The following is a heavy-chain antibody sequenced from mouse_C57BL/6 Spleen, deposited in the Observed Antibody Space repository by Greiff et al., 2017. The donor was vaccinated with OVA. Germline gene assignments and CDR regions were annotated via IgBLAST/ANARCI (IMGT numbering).Heavy chain of an antibody. Sequence: VQLQQSGPELVKPGDSVKISCKASGYSFTGYFMNWVMQSHGKSLEWIGRINPYNGDTFYNQKFKGKATLTVDKSSSTAHMELRSLTSEDSAVYYCARRATVVAHWYFDVWGTGTTVTVSS. V-gene: IGHV1-20*01. CDR3: ARRATVVAHWYFDV. CDR1: GYSFTGYF. D-gene: IGHD1-1*01. J-gene: IGHJ1*03. CDR2: INPYNGDT.